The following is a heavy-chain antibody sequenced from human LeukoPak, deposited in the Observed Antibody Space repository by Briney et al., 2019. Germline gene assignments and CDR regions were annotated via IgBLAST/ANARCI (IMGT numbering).Heavy chain of an antibody. D-gene: IGHD3-10*01. CDR1: GGSISSGSYY. CDR3: ARELSRGYNWFDP. Sequence: PSQTLSLTCTVSGGSISSGSYYWSWIRQPAGKGLEWIGRIYTSGSTNYNPSLKSRVTISVDTSKNQLSLKMSSVTAADTAVYYCARELSRGYNWFDPWGQGTLVTVSS. CDR2: IYTSGST. J-gene: IGHJ5*02. V-gene: IGHV4-61*02.